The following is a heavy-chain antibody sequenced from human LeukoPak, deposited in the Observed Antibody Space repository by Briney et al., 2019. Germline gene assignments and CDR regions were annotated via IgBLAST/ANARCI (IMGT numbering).Heavy chain of an antibody. V-gene: IGHV4-59*12. J-gene: IGHJ4*02. CDR3: ARDRLYGDYARAFDY. D-gene: IGHD4-17*01. CDR2: IYYSGST. Sequence: SETLSLTCTVSGGSISSYYWSWIRQPPGKGLEWIGYIYYSGSTNYNPSLKSRVTISVDTSKNQFSLKLSSVTAADTAVYYCARDRLYGDYARAFDYWGQGTLVTVSS. CDR1: GGSISSYY.